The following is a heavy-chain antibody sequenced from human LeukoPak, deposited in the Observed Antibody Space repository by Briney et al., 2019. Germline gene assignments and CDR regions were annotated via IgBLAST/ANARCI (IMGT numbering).Heavy chain of an antibody. D-gene: IGHD3-22*01. Sequence: SETLSLNCSVSGGAISNSYYYWGWLRQPPGKGLVWLGSFYYSGTTYYNPSLKSRVSVSVDTSKNHFSLSLSSVTDADTAVYYCAIDTRGYYEFDYWGQGILVTVSS. CDR3: AIDTRGYYEFDY. CDR1: GGAISNSYYY. V-gene: IGHV4-39*02. CDR2: FYYSGTT. J-gene: IGHJ4*02.